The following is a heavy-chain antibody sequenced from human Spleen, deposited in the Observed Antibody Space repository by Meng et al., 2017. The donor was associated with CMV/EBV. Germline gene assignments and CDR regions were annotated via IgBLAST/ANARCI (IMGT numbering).Heavy chain of an antibody. D-gene: IGHD3-3*01. CDR3: AREAFGVHAFDV. CDR2: IKQDGSEK. CDR1: GFTFSTYW. V-gene: IGHV3-7*01. Sequence: GGSLRLSCAASGFTFSTYWMTWVRQAPGKGLEWVANIKQDGSEKYFVDSVKGRFTISRDNAKNSLYLQMNSLRAEDTAVYYCAREAFGVHAFDVWGQGTMVTVSS. J-gene: IGHJ3*01.